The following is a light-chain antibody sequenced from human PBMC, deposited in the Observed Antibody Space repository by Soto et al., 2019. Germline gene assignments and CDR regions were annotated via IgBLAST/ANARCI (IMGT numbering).Light chain of an antibody. CDR3: QQYNNWPRT. Sequence: DIQMTQSPSSLSASVGDRVTITCRASQSISTYVNWYQQKPGKAPKILIYAASSMQSGVPSRFSGSGSGTEFTLTISSLQSEDFAVYYCQQYNNWPRTFGQGTKVDIK. V-gene: IGKV1-39*01. CDR2: AAS. J-gene: IGKJ1*01. CDR1: QSISTY.